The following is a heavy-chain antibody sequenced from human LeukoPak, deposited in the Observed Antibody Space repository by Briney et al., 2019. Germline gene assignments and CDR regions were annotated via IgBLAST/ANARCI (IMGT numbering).Heavy chain of an antibody. V-gene: IGHV4-59*08. D-gene: IGHD1-26*01. CDR3: ARSIVGATALGY. Sequence: SETLSLTCTVSGGSISSYYWSWIRQPPGKGLEWIGYIYYSGSTNYNPSLKSRVTISVDTSKNQFSLKLSSVTAADTAVYYCARSIVGATALGYWGQGTLVTVSS. J-gene: IGHJ4*02. CDR1: GGSISSYY. CDR2: IYYSGST.